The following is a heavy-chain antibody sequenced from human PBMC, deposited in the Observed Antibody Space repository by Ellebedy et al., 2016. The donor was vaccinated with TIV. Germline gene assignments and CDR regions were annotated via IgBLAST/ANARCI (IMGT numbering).Heavy chain of an antibody. CDR1: GFTFSSYS. J-gene: IGHJ6*04. CDR2: IYGGGNT. CDR3: ARARGWYGSDGMDV. Sequence: GESLKISCAASGFTFSSYSMSWVRRAPGQGLGWVSLIYGGGNTDYAEHVEGRFTISRDNSKNTVYLQMNSLRAEDTAVYYCARARGWYGSDGMDVWGEGTTVTVSS. D-gene: IGHD6-19*01. V-gene: IGHV3-53*01.